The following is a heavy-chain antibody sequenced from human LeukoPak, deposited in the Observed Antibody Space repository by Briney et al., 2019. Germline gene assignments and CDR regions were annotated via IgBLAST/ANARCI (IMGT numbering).Heavy chain of an antibody. CDR3: ARGGIRQTFDN. CDR1: GGSISTYY. D-gene: IGHD3-3*02. V-gene: IGHV4-59*01. Sequence: PSETLSLTCTVSGGSISTYYWNWIRQPPGKGLEWIGYTYYSGSTNYNPSLKSRVTISVDTSKNQFSLNLTSVTAADTAVYYCARGGIRQTFDNWGQGTLVTVSS. CDR2: TYYSGST. J-gene: IGHJ4*02.